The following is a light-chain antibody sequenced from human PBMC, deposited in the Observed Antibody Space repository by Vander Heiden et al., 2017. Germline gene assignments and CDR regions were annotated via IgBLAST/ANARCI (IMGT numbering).Light chain of an antibody. V-gene: IGKV3-20*01. J-gene: IGKJ3*01. CDR1: QIVSENS. CDR3: QQYDTSPFT. Sequence: EIGSTQSSGPLPLPRRERAQFSCMASQIVSENSLAWYQQKPGQAPRLLIFGASSRPTGLPDRFRGSGSGTDFTLTISRLEPEDFAVYYCQQYDTSPFTFGPGTRVDI. CDR2: GAS.